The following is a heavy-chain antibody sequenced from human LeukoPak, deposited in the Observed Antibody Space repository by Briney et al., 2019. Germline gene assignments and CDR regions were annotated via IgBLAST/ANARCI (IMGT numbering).Heavy chain of an antibody. CDR2: ISWDGGST. CDR3: AKDIAQYYYDSSGYYGQLEY. V-gene: IGHV3-43D*03. Sequence: GGSLRLSCGASGFIFDDYAMHWVRQAPGKGLEWVALISWDGGSTYYADSVKGRFTISRDNSKNSLYLQMNSLRAEDTALYYCAKDIAQYYYDSSGYYGQLEYWGQGTLVTVSS. J-gene: IGHJ4*02. CDR1: GFIFDDYA. D-gene: IGHD3-22*01.